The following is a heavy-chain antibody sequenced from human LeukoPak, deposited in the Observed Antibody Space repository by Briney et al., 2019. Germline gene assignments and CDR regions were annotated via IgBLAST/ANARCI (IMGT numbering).Heavy chain of an antibody. J-gene: IGHJ5*02. V-gene: IGHV4-34*01. D-gene: IGHD2-21*02. CDR1: GGSFSGYY. CDR3: ARGARGDTPYNWFDP. Sequence: SETLSLTCAVYGGSFSGYYWSWIRQPPGKGLEWIGEINHSGSTNYNPSLMSRVTILEDTSKNQFSLMLTSVTAADTAVYYCARGARGDTPYNWFDPWGQGTLVTVSS. CDR2: INHSGST.